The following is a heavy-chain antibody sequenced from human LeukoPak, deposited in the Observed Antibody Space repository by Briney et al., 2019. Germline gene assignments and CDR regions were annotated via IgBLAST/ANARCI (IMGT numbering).Heavy chain of an antibody. CDR2: IYSGGST. Sequence: GGSLRLSCAASGFTVSSNYMSWVRQALGKGLEWVSVIYSGGSTYYADSVKGRFTISRDNSKNTLYLQMNSLRAEDTAVYYCAREMWDSYGYVDYWGQGTPVTVSS. CDR3: AREMWDSYGYVDY. D-gene: IGHD5-18*01. J-gene: IGHJ4*02. V-gene: IGHV3-66*01. CDR1: GFTVSSNY.